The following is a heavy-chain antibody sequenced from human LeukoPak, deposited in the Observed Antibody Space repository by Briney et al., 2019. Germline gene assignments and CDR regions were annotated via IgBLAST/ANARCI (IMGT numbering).Heavy chain of an antibody. CDR1: GFSLSTSGMC. CDR3: ARMEQPDAFDI. Sequence: SGPALVKPTQTLTLTCTFSGFSLSTSGMCVSWIRQPPGKALEWLAHIFSNDEKSYSTSLKSRLTISKDTSKSQVVLTMTNMDPVDTATYYCARMEQPDAFDIWGQGTMVTVSS. CDR2: IFSNDEK. J-gene: IGHJ3*02. D-gene: IGHD6-13*01. V-gene: IGHV2-26*01.